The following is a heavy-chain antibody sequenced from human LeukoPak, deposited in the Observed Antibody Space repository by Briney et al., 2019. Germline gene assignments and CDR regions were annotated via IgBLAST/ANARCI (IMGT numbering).Heavy chain of an antibody. CDR3: XKGXXGYHGAXDX. Sequence: GGSLRLSCAASGFTFSSYAMSWVRQAPGKGLEWVSAISGSGGSTYYADSVKGRFTISRDNSKNTLYLQMNSLRAEDTAVYYCXKGXXGYHGAXDXWGQGXXXXVSS. CDR1: GFTFSSYA. CDR2: ISGSGGST. J-gene: IGHJ4*02. D-gene: IGHD2-2*01. V-gene: IGHV3-23*01.